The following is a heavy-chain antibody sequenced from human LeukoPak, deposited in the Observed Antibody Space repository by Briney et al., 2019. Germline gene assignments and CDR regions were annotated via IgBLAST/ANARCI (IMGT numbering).Heavy chain of an antibody. CDR1: GFTFSYYG. CDR2: ISYDATNK. Sequence: GGSLRLSCAASGFTFSYYGIHWVRQAPGKGLEWVAVISYDATNKYYTDSVKGRFTISRDNSKNTLYLQMNSLRAEDTAVYYCARDSIVATPFDYWGQGTLVTVSS. D-gene: IGHD5-12*01. V-gene: IGHV3-30*03. J-gene: IGHJ4*02. CDR3: ARDSIVATPFDY.